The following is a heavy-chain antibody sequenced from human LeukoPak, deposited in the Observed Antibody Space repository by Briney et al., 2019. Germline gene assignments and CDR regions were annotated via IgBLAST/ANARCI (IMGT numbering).Heavy chain of an antibody. Sequence: PGGSLRLSCAASGFTFSSYAMSWVRQAPGKGLEWVSAISGSGGSTYYADSVKGRFTISRDNSKNTLYLQMSSLRAEDTAVYYCVGANYEGICGYWGQGTLVTVSS. CDR1: GFTFSSYA. CDR2: ISGSGGST. CDR3: VGANYEGICGY. V-gene: IGHV3-23*01. D-gene: IGHD3-3*02. J-gene: IGHJ4*02.